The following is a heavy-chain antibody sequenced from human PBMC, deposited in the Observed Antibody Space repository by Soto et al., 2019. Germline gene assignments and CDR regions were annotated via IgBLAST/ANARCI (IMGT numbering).Heavy chain of an antibody. D-gene: IGHD1-26*01. CDR2: IYYSGGT. CDR3: ARESPGAGHFDY. CDR1: GGSLSGYY. V-gene: IGHV4-59*01. Sequence: SETLSLTCTVTGGSLSGYYWMWIRQPPGKGLEWMGYIYYSGGTNHNPSLQSRVTMSVDTSKNQFSLKLSSVTAADTAVYYCARESPGAGHFDYWGQGTLVTVSS. J-gene: IGHJ4*02.